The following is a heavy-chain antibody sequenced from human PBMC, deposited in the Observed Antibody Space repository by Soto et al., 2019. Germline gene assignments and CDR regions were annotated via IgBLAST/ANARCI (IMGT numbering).Heavy chain of an antibody. D-gene: IGHD5-18*01. CDR1: GGTFSSYA. J-gene: IGHJ6*02. CDR3: ARGGPVDTAMDDYYYYGMDV. CDR2: IIPIFGTA. V-gene: IGHV1-69*13. Sequence: GASVKVSCKASGGTFSSYAISWVRQAPGQGLEWMGGIIPIFGTANYAQKFQGRVTITADESTSTAYMELSSLRSEDTAVYYCARGGPVDTAMDDYYYYGMDVWGQGTTVTVSS.